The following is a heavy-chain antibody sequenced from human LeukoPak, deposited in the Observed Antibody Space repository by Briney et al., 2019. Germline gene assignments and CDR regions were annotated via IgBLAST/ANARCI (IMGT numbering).Heavy chain of an antibody. V-gene: IGHV3-7*01. CDR1: GLTFSSYW. CDR3: ARDLAGPPQEAFDI. CDR2: IKQDGSEK. J-gene: IGHJ3*02. Sequence: GGSLRLSCAASGLTFSSYWMSWVRQAPGKGLEWVANIKQDGSEKHYVDSVTGRFTISRDDTKNSLYLQMNSLRADDTAVYYCARDLAGPPQEAFDIWGQGTMVTVSS.